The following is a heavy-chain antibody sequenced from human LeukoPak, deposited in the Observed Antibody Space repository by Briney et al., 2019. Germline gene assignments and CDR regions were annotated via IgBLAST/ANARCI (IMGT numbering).Heavy chain of an antibody. CDR2: INHSGST. CDR1: GGSFSGYY. Sequence: SETLSLTCAVYGGSFSGYYWSWIRQPPGKGLEWIGEINHSGSTNYNPSPKSRVTISVDTSKNQFSLKLSSVTAADTAVYYCARGPSHRYCSGGSCYPPYYYYYGMDVWGQGTTVTVSS. J-gene: IGHJ6*02. D-gene: IGHD2-15*01. CDR3: ARGPSHRYCSGGSCYPPYYYYYGMDV. V-gene: IGHV4-34*01.